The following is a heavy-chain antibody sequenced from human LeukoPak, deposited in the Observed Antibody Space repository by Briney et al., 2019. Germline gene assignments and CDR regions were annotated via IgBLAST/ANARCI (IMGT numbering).Heavy chain of an antibody. V-gene: IGHV4-39*01. D-gene: IGHD1-26*01. CDR1: GRSISSSNYY. CDR2: ISYSGST. J-gene: IGHJ6*03. Sequence: PSETLSLTCTVSGRSISSSNYYWGWIRQPPGKGLEWIGSISYSGSTYYNPSLKSRVTIFVDTSKNQFSLKLSSVTAADTAIYYCASKQWVYYYMDVWGKGTTVTVSS. CDR3: ASKQWVYYYMDV.